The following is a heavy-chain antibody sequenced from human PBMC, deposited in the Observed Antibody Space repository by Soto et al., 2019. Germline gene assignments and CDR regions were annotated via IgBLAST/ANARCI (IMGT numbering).Heavy chain of an antibody. J-gene: IGHJ4*02. CDR3: ARDTSHYFDH. D-gene: IGHD2-2*01. Sequence: ASVKVSCKASGYTFITYGVTWVRQAPGQGLEWMGWITPYNGKTHCAQKFQDRVTMTTDTAATTAYMELRSLTSDDSAMYFCARDTSHYFDHWGQGILVTVSS. CDR1: GYTFITYG. CDR2: ITPYNGKT. V-gene: IGHV1-18*01.